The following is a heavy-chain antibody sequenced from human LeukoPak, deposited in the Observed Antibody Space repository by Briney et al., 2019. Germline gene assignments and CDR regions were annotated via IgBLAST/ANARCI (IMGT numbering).Heavy chain of an antibody. CDR2: ISGSGGST. D-gene: IGHD3-22*01. CDR3: AKQGPIVVVAYYYCYMDV. Sequence: GGSLRLSCAASGFTFSSYAMSWVRQAPGKGLEWVSAISGSGGSTYYADSVKGRFTISRDNSKNTLYLQMNSLRAEDTAVYYCAKQGPIVVVAYYYCYMDVWGKGTTVTVSS. J-gene: IGHJ6*03. CDR1: GFTFSSYA. V-gene: IGHV3-23*01.